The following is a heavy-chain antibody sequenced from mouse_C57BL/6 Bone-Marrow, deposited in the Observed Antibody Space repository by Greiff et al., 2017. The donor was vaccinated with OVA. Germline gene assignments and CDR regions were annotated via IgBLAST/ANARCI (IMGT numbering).Heavy chain of an antibody. V-gene: IGHV5-9*01. D-gene: IGHD1-1*01. Sequence: EVHLVESGGGLVKPGGSLKLSCAASGFTFSSYTMSWVRQTPEKRLEWVATISGGGGNTYYPDSVKGRFTISRDNAKNTLYLQMSSLRSEDTALYYCASRYYYGSSPYWYFDVWGTGTTVTVSS. J-gene: IGHJ1*03. CDR1: GFTFSSYT. CDR3: ASRYYYGSSPYWYFDV. CDR2: ISGGGGNT.